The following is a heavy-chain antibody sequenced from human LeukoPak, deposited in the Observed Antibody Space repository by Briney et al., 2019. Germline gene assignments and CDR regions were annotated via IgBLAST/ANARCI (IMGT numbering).Heavy chain of an antibody. V-gene: IGHV4-39*01. D-gene: IGHD3-22*01. CDR2: IYYSGRT. CDR1: GDSVSRSDSY. J-gene: IGHJ1*01. Sequence: KSSETLSLTCSVSGDSVSRSDSYWDWIRQPPGKGLEWIGTIYYSGRTCYSPSLKSRVTMSVDPSNNQFSLNLRSVTAADTAVYYCAGRRNYDGSGYLEWGQATLL. CDR3: AGRRNYDGSGYLE.